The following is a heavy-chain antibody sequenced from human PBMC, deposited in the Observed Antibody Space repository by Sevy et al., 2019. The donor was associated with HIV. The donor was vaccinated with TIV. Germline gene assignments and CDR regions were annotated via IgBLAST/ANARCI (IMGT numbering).Heavy chain of an antibody. CDR1: GFTFSSYA. V-gene: IGHV3-30-3*01. CDR2: ISYDGSNK. Sequence: GALRLSCAASGFTFSSYAMHWVRQAPGKGLEWVAVISYDGSNKYYADSVKGRFTISRDNSKNTLYLQMNSLRAEDTAVYYCARDGDLIYGPAGGFDYWGQGTLVTVSS. J-gene: IGHJ4*02. CDR3: ARDGDLIYGPAGGFDY. D-gene: IGHD3-10*01.